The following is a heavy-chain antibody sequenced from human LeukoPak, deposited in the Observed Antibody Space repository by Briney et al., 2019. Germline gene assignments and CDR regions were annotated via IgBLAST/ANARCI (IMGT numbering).Heavy chain of an antibody. J-gene: IGHJ4*02. V-gene: IGHV3-9*01. D-gene: IGHD2-15*01. CDR3: AKDTERYCSGGSCYGNFDY. Sequence: PGRSLRLSCAASGFTFDDYAMHWVQQAPGKGLEWVSGISWNSGSIGYADSVKGRFTISRDNAKNSLYLQMNSLRAEDTALYYCAKDTERYCSGGSCYGNFDYWGQGTLVTVSS. CDR1: GFTFDDYA. CDR2: ISWNSGSI.